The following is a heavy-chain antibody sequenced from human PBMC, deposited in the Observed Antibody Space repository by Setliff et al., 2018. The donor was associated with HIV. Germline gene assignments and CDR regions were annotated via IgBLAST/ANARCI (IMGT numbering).Heavy chain of an antibody. CDR1: GDSIDRSNFF. J-gene: IGHJ4*02. D-gene: IGHD2-21*02. CDR2: IYYSGSA. Sequence: SETLSLTCTVSGDSIDRSNFFWTWIRQHPGKGLEWIGYIYYSGSATYNPSLTIQASISVDTSRNEFSLKLSSVTAADTAVYFCARGGAFCGRDSCYYLDYWGQGNPVTVSS. CDR3: ARGGAFCGRDSCYYLDY. V-gene: IGHV4-31*01.